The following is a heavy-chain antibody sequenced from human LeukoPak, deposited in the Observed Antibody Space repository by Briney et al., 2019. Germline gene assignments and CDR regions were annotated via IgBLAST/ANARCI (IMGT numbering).Heavy chain of an antibody. CDR1: GITFSSYG. Sequence: PGGSLRLSCAVSGITFSSYGMSWVRQAPGKGLEWVSAISGSGGSTDYADSVKGRFTISRDNAKNSLYLQMNSLRAEDTAVYYCARGSYYMDYWGQGTLVTVSS. D-gene: IGHD3-10*01. CDR2: ISGSGGST. V-gene: IGHV3-23*01. CDR3: ARGSYYMDY. J-gene: IGHJ4*02.